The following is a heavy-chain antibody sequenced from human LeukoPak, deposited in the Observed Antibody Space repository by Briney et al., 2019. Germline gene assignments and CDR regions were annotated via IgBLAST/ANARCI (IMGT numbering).Heavy chain of an antibody. CDR1: GGSISSGSYY. CDR3: ARGRAANWFDP. J-gene: IGHJ5*02. V-gene: IGHV4-61*02. CDR2: IYTSGST. Sequence: SQTLSLTCTVSGGSISSGSYYWSWIRQPAGKGLEWIGRIYTSGSTNYNPSLKSRVTISVDTSKNQFSLKLSSVTAADMAVYYCARGRAANWFDPWGQGTLVTVSS.